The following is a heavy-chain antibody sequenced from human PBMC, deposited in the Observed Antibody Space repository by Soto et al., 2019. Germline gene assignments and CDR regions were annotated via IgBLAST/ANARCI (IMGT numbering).Heavy chain of an antibody. CDR2: ISSNGGST. Sequence: GGSLRLSCAASGFTFSSYAMHWVRQAPGKGLEYVSAISSNGGSTYYANSVKGRFTISRDNSKNTLYLQMGSLRAEDMAVYYCARAGDYYYYYMDVWGKGTTVTVSS. V-gene: IGHV3-64*01. CDR3: ARAGDYYYYYMDV. CDR1: GFTFSSYA. J-gene: IGHJ6*03.